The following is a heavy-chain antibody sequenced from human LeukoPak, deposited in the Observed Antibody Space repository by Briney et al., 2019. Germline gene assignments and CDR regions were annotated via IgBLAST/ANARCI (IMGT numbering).Heavy chain of an antibody. CDR3: ATGHRWELPNFDY. J-gene: IGHJ4*02. D-gene: IGHD2-15*01. CDR2: FDPEDGET. CDR1: GYTLTELS. Sequence: GASVKVSCKVSGYTLTELSMHWVRQAPGKGLEWRGGFDPEDGETIYAQTFQGRVTMTEDTSTDTAYMELSSLRSEDTAVYYCATGHRWELPNFDYWGQGTLVTVSS. V-gene: IGHV1-24*01.